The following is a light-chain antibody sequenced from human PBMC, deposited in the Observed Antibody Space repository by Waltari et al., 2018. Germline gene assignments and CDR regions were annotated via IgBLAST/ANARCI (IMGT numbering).Light chain of an antibody. CDR3: QQRSNWPLT. CDR1: QSVSSY. CDR2: DAS. J-gene: IGKJ3*01. Sequence: EIVLTQSPDTLSLSPGERATLSCSASQSVSSYLAWYQQKPGQAPRLLIYDASNRATGIPARFSGSGSGTDFTLTISSLEPEDFAVYYCQQRSNWPLTFGPGTKVDIK. V-gene: IGKV3-11*01.